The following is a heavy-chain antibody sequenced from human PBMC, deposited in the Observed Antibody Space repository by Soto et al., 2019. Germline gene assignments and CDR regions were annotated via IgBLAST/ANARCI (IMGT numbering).Heavy chain of an antibody. Sequence: QVQLVQSGAEVKKPGSSVKVSCKASGGTFSTKTINWVRQAPGQGLELVGRIVPILGVVNYAQKFQDRVTITADKSTNTAYMELSSLRSDDTAVFYCALSPYTWGQGTLVTVSS. CDR2: IVPILGVV. J-gene: IGHJ5*02. CDR3: ALSPYT. CDR1: GGTFSTKT. D-gene: IGHD1-20*01. V-gene: IGHV1-69*02.